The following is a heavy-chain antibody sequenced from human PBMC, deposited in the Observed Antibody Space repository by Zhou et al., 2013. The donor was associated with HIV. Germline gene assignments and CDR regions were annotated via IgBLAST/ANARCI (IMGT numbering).Heavy chain of an antibody. D-gene: IGHD6-19*01. J-gene: IGHJ4*03. V-gene: IGHV1-3*01. CDR1: GYTLADLA. Sequence: QVQLVQSGAEVKPPGASVKVSCKVFGYTLADLAIHWVRQAPGQRLEWMGWINAGDANTKYSQNFQGRVTITRDTSASTVYMELNNLRSEDTAVYYCARDRNPYISLSGYFDYWGQGTRVTVSS. CDR3: ARDRNPYISLSGYFDY. CDR2: INAGDANT.